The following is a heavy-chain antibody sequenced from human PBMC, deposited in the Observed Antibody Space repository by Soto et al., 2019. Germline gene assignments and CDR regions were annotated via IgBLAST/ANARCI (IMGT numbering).Heavy chain of an antibody. V-gene: IGHV6-1*01. CDR3: ARVQSYYEDTPYLDY. CDR2: TYYRSKWYN. J-gene: IGHJ4*02. CDR1: GDSVSSNSAA. D-gene: IGHD3-22*01. Sequence: SQTLSLTCAISGDSVSSNSAAWNWIRQSPSRGLEWLGRTYYRSKWYNDYAVSVKSRITINPDTSKNQFSLQLNSVTPEDTAVYSCARVQSYYEDTPYLDYWAQRTLVTVSS.